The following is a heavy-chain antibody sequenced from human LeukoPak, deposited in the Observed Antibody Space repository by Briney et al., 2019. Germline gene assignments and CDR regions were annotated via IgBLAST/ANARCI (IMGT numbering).Heavy chain of an antibody. J-gene: IGHJ4*02. CDR1: GFTFSVYH. CDR3: ARARGEDYGDYVTLYFDF. V-gene: IGHV3-11*05. Sequence: GGSLRLSCAVSGFTFSVYHMSWIRQAPGKGLEWVSYISGSSSNYTNYADSVTGRFTISRDNAKNSLYLQMNSLRAEDTAVYYCARARGEDYGDYVTLYFDFWGQGTLVTVSS. D-gene: IGHD4-17*01. CDR2: ISGSSSNYT.